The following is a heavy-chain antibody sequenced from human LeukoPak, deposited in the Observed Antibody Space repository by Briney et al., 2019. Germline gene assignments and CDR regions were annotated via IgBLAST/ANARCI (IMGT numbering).Heavy chain of an antibody. J-gene: IGHJ4*02. Sequence: PGGSLRLSCAASGFSLGNYGMNWVRQAPGKGLEWVSSISSGSTYIYYADSVKGRFTISRDNSKNTLYLQMNSLRAEDTAVYYCGRGPSTVDYWGQGTLVTVSS. CDR3: GRGPSTVDY. D-gene: IGHD3-10*01. V-gene: IGHV3-21*04. CDR2: ISSGSTYI. CDR1: GFSLGNYG.